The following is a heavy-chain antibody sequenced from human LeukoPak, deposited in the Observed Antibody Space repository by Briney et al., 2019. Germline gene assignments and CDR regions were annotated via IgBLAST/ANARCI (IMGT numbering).Heavy chain of an antibody. D-gene: IGHD3-3*01. V-gene: IGHV4-39*07. Sequence: PSETLSLTCTVSGGSISSSTYYWGWIRQPPGKGLEWIASIYYSGSTYYNPSLKSRVTISVDTSKNQFSLKLSSVTAADTAVYYCARTYYDFWSGYPRYYFDYWGQGTLVTVSS. CDR2: IYYSGST. J-gene: IGHJ4*02. CDR3: ARTYYDFWSGYPRYYFDY. CDR1: GGSISSSTYY.